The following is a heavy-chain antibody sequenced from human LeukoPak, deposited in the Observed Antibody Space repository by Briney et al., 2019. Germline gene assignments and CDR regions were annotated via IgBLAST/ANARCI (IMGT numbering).Heavy chain of an antibody. CDR1: GFPFRTYA. Sequence: HPGGSLRLSCAASGFPFRTYALSWVRQAPGKGLEWVSAFSGRGGTTYYEDSVRGRFTISRDNSKNTLYLQMNSLRAEDTAVYYCAKLSTFGDLSRVRFDPWGQGALVTVSS. CDR3: AKLSTFGDLSRVRFDP. D-gene: IGHD3-10*01. J-gene: IGHJ5*02. V-gene: IGHV3-23*02. CDR2: FSGRGGTT.